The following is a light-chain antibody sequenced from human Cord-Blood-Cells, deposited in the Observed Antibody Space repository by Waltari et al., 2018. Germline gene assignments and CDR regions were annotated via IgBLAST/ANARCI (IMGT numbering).Light chain of an antibody. V-gene: IGKV3-20*01. CDR1: QSVSSSY. CDR2: GAS. J-gene: IGKJ1*01. Sequence: DIVLTQSPGTLSLSPGERATLSCRASQSVSSSYLSWYQQKPARAPRLLIYGASSRATGIPDRFSGSGAGTDFTLTISRLGPEDFAVYYCQQYGSSRTFGQGTKVEIK. CDR3: QQYGSSRT.